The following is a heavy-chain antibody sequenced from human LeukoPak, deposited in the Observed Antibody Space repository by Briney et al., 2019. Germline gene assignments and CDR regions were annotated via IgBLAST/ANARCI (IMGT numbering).Heavy chain of an antibody. CDR1: GFTFSSYG. Sequence: GRSLRLSCAASGFTFSSYGLHWVRQAPGKGLEWVADISYDGSNKYYADPVRGGFTFSRDKSKNTLYLQMNSLRAEDTAVYYCAKDGDCSSTSCYYFDYWGQGTLVTVSS. V-gene: IGHV3-30*18. CDR2: ISYDGSNK. CDR3: AKDGDCSSTSCYYFDY. D-gene: IGHD2-2*01. J-gene: IGHJ4*02.